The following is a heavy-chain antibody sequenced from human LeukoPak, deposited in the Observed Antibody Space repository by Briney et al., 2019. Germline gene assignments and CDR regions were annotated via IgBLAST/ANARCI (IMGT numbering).Heavy chain of an antibody. CDR2: IYTSGST. V-gene: IGHV4-4*07. CDR1: GGCISRYY. CDR3: AARYSSGWYVY. D-gene: IGHD6-19*01. Sequence: SETLSPTCTVSGGCISRYYWSWIRQPAGKGLEWIGRIYTSGSTNYNPSLKSRVTMSVDTSKNQFSLKLSSVTAADTAVYYCAARYSSGWYVYWGQGTLVTVSS. J-gene: IGHJ4*02.